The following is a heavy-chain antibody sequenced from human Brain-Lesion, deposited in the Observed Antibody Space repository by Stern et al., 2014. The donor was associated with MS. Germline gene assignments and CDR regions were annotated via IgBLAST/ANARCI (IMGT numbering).Heavy chain of an antibody. D-gene: IGHD3-22*01. CDR1: GYTFTGYY. Sequence: QLVQSGAEVKKPGASVKVSCKASGYTFTGYYMHWVRQAPGQGLEWMGWINPKSGGTNYAQKFQGWVTMTRDTSINTAYMELSRLRYDDTAVYYCATYYYDSTGYNDFWGQGTLVTVSS. CDR2: INPKSGGT. CDR3: ATYYYDSTGYNDF. V-gene: IGHV1-2*04. J-gene: IGHJ4*02.